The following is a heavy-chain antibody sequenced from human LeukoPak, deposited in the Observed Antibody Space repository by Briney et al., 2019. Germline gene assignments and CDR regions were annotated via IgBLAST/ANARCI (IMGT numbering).Heavy chain of an antibody. V-gene: IGHV5-51*01. CDR2: IYPGDSDT. J-gene: IGHJ4*02. D-gene: IGHD5-12*01. CDR3: ARQSAYSGYVMLEFDY. Sequence: GESLKISCKGSGYSFTSYWIGWVRQMPGEGLEWMGIIYPGDSDTRYSPSFQGQVTISADKSISTAYLQWSSLKASDTAMYYCARQSAYSGYVMLEFDYWGQGTLVTVSS. CDR1: GYSFTSYW.